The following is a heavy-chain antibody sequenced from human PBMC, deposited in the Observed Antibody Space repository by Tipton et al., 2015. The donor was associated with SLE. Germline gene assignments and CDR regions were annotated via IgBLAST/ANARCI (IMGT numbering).Heavy chain of an antibody. Sequence: SLRPSCAASGFSFSDYEMNWVRQAPGKGLEWVAYISLSGSPIYYTDSVKGRFTISRDNANDSLYLQMNSLRVEDTAVYYCARDSRGGFDPWGQGTLVTVSS. V-gene: IGHV3-48*03. CDR1: GFSFSDYE. CDR3: ARDSRGGFDP. D-gene: IGHD3-16*01. CDR2: ISLSGSPI. J-gene: IGHJ5*02.